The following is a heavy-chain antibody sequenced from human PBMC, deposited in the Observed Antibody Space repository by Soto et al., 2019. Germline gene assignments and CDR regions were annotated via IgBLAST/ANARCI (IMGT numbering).Heavy chain of an antibody. Sequence: ASVRVSCKASGGTFSSYAISWVRQAPGQGLEWMGGIIPIFGTANYAQKFQGRVTITADESTSTAYMELSSLRSEDTAVYYCARAYYDSSGYSPSYYFDYWGQGTLVTVSS. CDR1: GGTFSSYA. J-gene: IGHJ4*02. CDR3: ARAYYDSSGYSPSYYFDY. V-gene: IGHV1-69*13. CDR2: IIPIFGTA. D-gene: IGHD3-22*01.